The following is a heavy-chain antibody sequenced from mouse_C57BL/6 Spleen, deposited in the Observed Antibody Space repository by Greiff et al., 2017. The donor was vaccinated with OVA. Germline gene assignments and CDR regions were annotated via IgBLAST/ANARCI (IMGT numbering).Heavy chain of an antibody. CDR1: GYSITSGYD. V-gene: IGHV3-1*01. CDR2: ISYSGST. CDR3: ARETNSHWYFDV. J-gene: IGHJ1*03. D-gene: IGHD4-1*01. Sequence: ESGPGMVKPSQSLSLTCTVTGYSITSGYDWHWIRHFPGNKLEWMGYISYSGSTNYNPSLKSRISITHDTSKNHFFLKLNSVTTEDTATYYCARETNSHWYFDVWGTGTTVTVSS.